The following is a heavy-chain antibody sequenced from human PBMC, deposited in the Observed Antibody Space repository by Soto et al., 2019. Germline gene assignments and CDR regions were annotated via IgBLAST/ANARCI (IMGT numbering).Heavy chain of an antibody. Sequence: PGESLKISCSGSGYSFTNAWIGWVRQMPGKGLEWMGIIYPGDSDTKYSPSFRGQVTISADKSIRTAYLQWSSLKASDTAMYYCAILDRATNHAGFDSWGQGTLVTVS. CDR2: IYPGDSDT. D-gene: IGHD2-8*01. V-gene: IGHV5-51*01. CDR3: AILDRATNHAGFDS. CDR1: GYSFTNAW. J-gene: IGHJ4*02.